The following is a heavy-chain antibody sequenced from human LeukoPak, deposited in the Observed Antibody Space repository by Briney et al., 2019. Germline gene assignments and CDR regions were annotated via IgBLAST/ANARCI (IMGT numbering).Heavy chain of an antibody. J-gene: IGHJ3*02. CDR3: ARALTGTRNDAFDI. CDR2: IYHSGST. V-gene: IGHV4-38-2*02. D-gene: IGHD1-7*01. Sequence: SETLSLTCTVSGYSISSGYYWGWIRPPPGKGLEWIGTIYHSGSTYYNPSLKSRVTISVDTSKNQFSLKLSSVTAADTAVYYCARALTGTRNDAFDIWGQGTMVTVSS. CDR1: GYSISSGYY.